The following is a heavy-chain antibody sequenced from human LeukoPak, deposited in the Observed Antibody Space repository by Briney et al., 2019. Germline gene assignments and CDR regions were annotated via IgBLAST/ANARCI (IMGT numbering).Heavy chain of an antibody. CDR2: INHSGST. V-gene: IGHV4-34*01. CDR3: ARAAAGNLYYFDY. Sequence: SETLSLTCAVYGGSFSGYYWRWLRQPPGKGLEWIGEINHSGSTNYNPSLKSRVTISVDTSKNQFSLKLSSVTAADTAVYYCARAAAGNLYYFDYWGQGTLVTVSS. CDR1: GGSFSGYY. D-gene: IGHD6-13*01. J-gene: IGHJ4*02.